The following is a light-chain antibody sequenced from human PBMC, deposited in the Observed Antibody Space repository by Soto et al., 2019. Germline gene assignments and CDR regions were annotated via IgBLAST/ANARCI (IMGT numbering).Light chain of an antibody. CDR3: QQRSNWPPVIT. V-gene: IGKV3-11*01. CDR2: DAS. Sequence: XLTXXXXTLSLSPGERATLSCRASQSFSGYLAWYQQKPGQAPRLLIYDASKRATGIPARFSGRGSGTDFTLTISSLEPEDFAVYYCQQRSNWPPVITFGQGTRLEIK. CDR1: QSFSGY. J-gene: IGKJ5*01.